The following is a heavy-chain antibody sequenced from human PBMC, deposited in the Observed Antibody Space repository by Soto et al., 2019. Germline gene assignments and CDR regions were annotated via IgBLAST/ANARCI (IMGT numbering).Heavy chain of an antibody. V-gene: IGHV4-30-4*01. CDR2: IYYSGST. J-gene: IGHJ4*02. D-gene: IGHD2-21*02. CDR3: ARENRGRVTSFDX. CDR1: GGSVSSGYYY. Sequence: PSETLSLTCTVSGGSVSSGYYYWSWIRQPPGKGLELIGYIYYSGSTYYNPSLKSRVTISVDTSKKQFSLKLSSVTAADTAVYYCARENRGRVTSFDXWGQGTLVTVSX.